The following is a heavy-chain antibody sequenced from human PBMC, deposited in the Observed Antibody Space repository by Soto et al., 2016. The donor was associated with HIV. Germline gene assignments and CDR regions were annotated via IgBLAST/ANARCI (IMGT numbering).Heavy chain of an antibody. CDR1: GFAFSSYA. CDR2: ISGSGGST. Sequence: EVQLLESGGGLVQPGGPVRLSCAASGFAFSSYAMSWVRQAPGKGLEWVSAISGSGGSTYYADSVKGRFTISRDNSKNTLYLQMNSLRAEDTAVYYCAKDFYSSGWYEFEYWGQGTLVTVSS. V-gene: IGHV3-23*01. CDR3: AKDFYSSGWYEFEY. J-gene: IGHJ4*02. D-gene: IGHD6-19*01.